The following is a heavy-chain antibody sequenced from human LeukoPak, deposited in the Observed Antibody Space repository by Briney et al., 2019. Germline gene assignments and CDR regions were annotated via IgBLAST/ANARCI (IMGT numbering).Heavy chain of an antibody. CDR3: VTDIFWGGGY. Sequence: PGGSLRLSCAASGFTFSSYWMHWVRQAPGKGLVWVSRIKSDGSITSYADSVKGRFTISRDNAKNTLYLQMNSLRVEDTAVYYCVTDIFWGGGYWGQGTLVTVSS. CDR2: IKSDGSIT. V-gene: IGHV3-74*01. D-gene: IGHD3-9*01. J-gene: IGHJ4*02. CDR1: GFTFSSYW.